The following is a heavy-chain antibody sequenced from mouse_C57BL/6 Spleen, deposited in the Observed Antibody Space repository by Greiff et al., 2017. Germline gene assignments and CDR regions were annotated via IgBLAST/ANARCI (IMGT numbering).Heavy chain of an antibody. J-gene: IGHJ4*01. D-gene: IGHD2-4*01. Sequence: VKVVESGPGLVQPSQSLSITCSVSGFSLTSYGVHWVRQSPGKGLEWLGVIWSGGSTDYNAAFISRLSISKDNSKSQVFFKMNSLQADDTAIYYCATQIYYDYEDAMDYWGQGTSVTVSS. CDR3: ATQIYYDYEDAMDY. V-gene: IGHV2-2*01. CDR1: GFSLTSYG. CDR2: IWSGGST.